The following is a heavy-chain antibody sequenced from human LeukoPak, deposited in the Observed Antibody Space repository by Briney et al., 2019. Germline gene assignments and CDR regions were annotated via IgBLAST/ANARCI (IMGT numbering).Heavy chain of an antibody. CDR3: ARNVGGTRGAPFDY. Sequence: AASVKVSCTASGYTFTSNGISWVRQAPGQGLEWMGWISAYNGNTNYAQKLQGRVTMTTDTSTSTAYMELRSLRSDDTAVYYCARNVGGTRGAPFDYWGQGTLVTVSS. D-gene: IGHD1-26*01. J-gene: IGHJ4*02. CDR1: GYTFTSNG. V-gene: IGHV1-18*04. CDR2: ISAYNGNT.